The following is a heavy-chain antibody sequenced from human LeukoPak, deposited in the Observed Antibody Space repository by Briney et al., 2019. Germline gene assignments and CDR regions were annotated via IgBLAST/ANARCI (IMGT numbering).Heavy chain of an antibody. CDR2: IYSGGST. J-gene: IGHJ3*02. CDR1: GFTFTTYW. V-gene: IGHV3-53*01. Sequence: GGSLRLSCAASGFTFTTYWMSWVRQAPGKGLEWVSVIYSGGSTYYADSVKGRFTISRDNSKNTLYLQMNSLRAEDTAVYYCARDYWGQSGFDAFDIWGQGTMVTVSS. CDR3: ARDYWGQSGFDAFDI. D-gene: IGHD5-12*01.